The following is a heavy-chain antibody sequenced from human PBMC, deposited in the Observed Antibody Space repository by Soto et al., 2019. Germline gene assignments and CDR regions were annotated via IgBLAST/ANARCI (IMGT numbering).Heavy chain of an antibody. CDR2: IYYSGST. D-gene: IGHD6-19*01. V-gene: IGHV4-39*01. CDR1: GGSISSSSYY. CDR3: ARQDSSGWHIKNFDY. J-gene: IGHJ4*02. Sequence: SETLSLTCAVSGGSISSSSYYWGWIRQPPGKGLEWIGSIYYSGSTYYNPSLKSRVTISVDTSKNQFSLKLSSVTAADTAVYYCARQDSSGWHIKNFDYWGQGTLVTVSS.